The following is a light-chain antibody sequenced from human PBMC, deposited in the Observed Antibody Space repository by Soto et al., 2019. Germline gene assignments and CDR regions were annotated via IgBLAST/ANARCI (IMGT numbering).Light chain of an antibody. Sequence: EIVMTQSLATLSVSPGERVTISCRASQSVNSKVAWYQQKPGQATRLLIYGASSRDTGIPDRVSGSGSGTDVTLTISSLETEDFAVYYCQQRSNWPLTFGGGTKVDI. CDR2: GAS. V-gene: IGKV3-11*01. J-gene: IGKJ4*01. CDR3: QQRSNWPLT. CDR1: QSVNSK.